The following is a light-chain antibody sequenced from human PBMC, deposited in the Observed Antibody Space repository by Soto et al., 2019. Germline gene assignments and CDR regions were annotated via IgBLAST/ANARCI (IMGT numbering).Light chain of an antibody. J-gene: IGKJ1*01. CDR2: KAS. CDR3: QQYTSYSRT. V-gene: IGKV1-5*03. CDR1: QTISSW. Sequence: DIQMTQSPSTLSGSVGDRVTITCRASQTISSWLAWYQQKPGKAPKLLIYKASTLKSGVPSRFSGSGSGTEFTLTINTLQPDDFATYYCQQYTSYSRTFGQGTKVDIK.